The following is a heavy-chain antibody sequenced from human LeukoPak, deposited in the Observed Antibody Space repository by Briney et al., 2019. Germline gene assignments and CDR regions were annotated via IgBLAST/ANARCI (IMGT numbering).Heavy chain of an antibody. Sequence: KPGGSLRLSCAASGFTFSSYWMSWIRQPPGKGLEWIGEINHSGSTNYNPSLKSRVTISVDTSKNQFSLKLSSVTAADTAVYYCARGLRGNHYFDYWGQGTLVTVSS. J-gene: IGHJ4*02. D-gene: IGHD4-23*01. CDR2: INHSGST. V-gene: IGHV4-34*01. CDR3: ARGLRGNHYFDY. CDR1: GFTFSSYW.